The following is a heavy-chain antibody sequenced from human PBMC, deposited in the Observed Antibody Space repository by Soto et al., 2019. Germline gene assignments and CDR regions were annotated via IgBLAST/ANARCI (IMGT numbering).Heavy chain of an antibody. J-gene: IGHJ4*02. CDR2: IHYSGST. CDR1: GCSINSDDYY. CDR3: ERKNPLFGVSCCYSSPIDD. D-gene: IGHD2-15*01. Sequence: QVQLQESGPGLVKPSQTLSLTCTVSGCSINSDDYYWGWIRQHPGKGLEWIGYIHYSGSTYYNPSLNRRIRTSLTTSTNQVPRELTSVTAADTSLDYCERKNPLFGVSCCYSSPIDDWGQGATVTVSS. V-gene: IGHV4-31*03.